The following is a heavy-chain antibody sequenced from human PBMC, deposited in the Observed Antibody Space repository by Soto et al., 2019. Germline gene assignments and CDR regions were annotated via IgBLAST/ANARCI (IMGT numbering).Heavy chain of an antibody. J-gene: IGHJ6*03. CDR2: IYYSGST. CDR1: GGSISSSSYY. CDR3: ARGNSSSWYIPRYYYYYYMDV. Sequence: SETLSLTCTVSGGSISSSSYYWGWIRQPPGKGLEWIGSIYYSGSTYYNPSLKSRGTISVDTSKNQFSLKLGSVTAADTAVYYCARGNSSSWYIPRYYYYYYMDVWGKGTTVTVSS. D-gene: IGHD6-13*01. V-gene: IGHV4-39*01.